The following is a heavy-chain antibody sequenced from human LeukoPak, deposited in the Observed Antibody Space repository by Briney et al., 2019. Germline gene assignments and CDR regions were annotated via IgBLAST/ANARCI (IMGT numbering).Heavy chain of an antibody. J-gene: IGHJ4*02. CDR2: IIPIFGTA. V-gene: IGHV1-69*13. CDR3: ARGRRITIFGVVTLPPDY. CDR1: GGTFSSYA. Sequence: SVKVSCKASGGTFSSYAISWVRQAPGQGLEWMGGIIPIFGTANYAQKFQGRVTITADESTSTAYMELSSLRSEDTAVYYCARGRRITIFGVVTLPPDYWGQGTLVTVSS. D-gene: IGHD3-3*01.